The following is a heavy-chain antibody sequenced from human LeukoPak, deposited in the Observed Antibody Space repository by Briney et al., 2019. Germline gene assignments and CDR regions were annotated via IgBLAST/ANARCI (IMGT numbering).Heavy chain of an antibody. V-gene: IGHV3-48*03. Sequence: PGGSLRLSCAASGFTFSSYEMNWVRQAPGKGLEWVSYISSTGSTLYYADSLKGRFTISRDNAKNSQYLQMNSLRDEDTAVYYCASAYYGSGSYFLSYYFDYWGQGTLVTVSS. CDR1: GFTFSSYE. CDR2: ISSTGSTL. J-gene: IGHJ4*02. CDR3: ASAYYGSGSYFLSYYFDY. D-gene: IGHD3-10*01.